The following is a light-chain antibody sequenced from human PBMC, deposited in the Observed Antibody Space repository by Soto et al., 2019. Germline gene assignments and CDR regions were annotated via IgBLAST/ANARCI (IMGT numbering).Light chain of an antibody. J-gene: IGLJ1*01. V-gene: IGLV2-11*01. CDR3: CSYAGSYIYV. Sequence: QSALTQPRAVSGSPGQSVTISCTGTSSDVGGYNYVSWYQQHPGMAPKLMIYDVSQRPSGVPDRFSGSRSGNTASLTVSGLQAEDEAEYYCCSYAGSYIYVFGTGTKATVL. CDR1: SSDVGGYNY. CDR2: DVS.